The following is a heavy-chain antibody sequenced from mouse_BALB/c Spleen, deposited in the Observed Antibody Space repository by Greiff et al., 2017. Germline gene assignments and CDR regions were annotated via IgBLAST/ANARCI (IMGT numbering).Heavy chain of an antibody. CDR2: IRNKANGYTT. D-gene: IGHD1-1*01. CDR1: GFTFTDYY. Sequence: EVMLVESGGGLVQPGGSLRLSCATSGFTFTDYYMSWVRQPPGKALEWLGFIRNKANGYTTEYSASVKGRFTISRDNSQSILYLQMNTLRAEDSATYYCARDPPLRDAMDYWGQGTSVTVSS. J-gene: IGHJ4*01. V-gene: IGHV7-3*02. CDR3: ARDPPLRDAMDY.